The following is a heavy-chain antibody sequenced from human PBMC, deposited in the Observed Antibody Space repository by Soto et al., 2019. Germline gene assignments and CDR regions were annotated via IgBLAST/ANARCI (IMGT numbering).Heavy chain of an antibody. CDR1: GYTFTSYG. D-gene: IGHD3-10*01. V-gene: IGHV1-18*04. J-gene: IGHJ5*02. Sequence: ASVKVSCKASGYTFTSYGISWVRQAPGQGLEWMGWISAYNGNTNYAQKLQGRVTMTTDTSTSTAYMELRSLRSDDTAVYYCARDRRVREVIITGVWFDPWGQGTLVTVSS. CDR2: ISAYNGNT. CDR3: ARDRRVREVIITGVWFDP.